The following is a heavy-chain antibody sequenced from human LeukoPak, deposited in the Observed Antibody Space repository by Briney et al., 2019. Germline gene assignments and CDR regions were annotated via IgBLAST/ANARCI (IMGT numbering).Heavy chain of an antibody. CDR3: AIYLITVAGTGVFAY. Sequence: SETLSLTCTVSGDSISRYSWSWIRQPPGKGLEWIGYISHGGGTNYNPSLKSRVTISGDTSKNQFSLKLSSVTAADTAVYYCAIYLITVAGTGVFAYWGQGTLVTVSS. D-gene: IGHD6-19*01. J-gene: IGHJ4*02. V-gene: IGHV4-59*01. CDR1: GDSISRYS. CDR2: ISHGGGT.